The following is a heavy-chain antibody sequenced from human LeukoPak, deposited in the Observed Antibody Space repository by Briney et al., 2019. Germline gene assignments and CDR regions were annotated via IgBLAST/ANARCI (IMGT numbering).Heavy chain of an antibody. CDR2: ISSSSSAI. CDR3: AELGITMIGGV. CDR1: GFTFNSYS. J-gene: IGHJ6*04. Sequence: GGSLRLSCAASGFTFNSYSMNWVRQAPGKGLEWVSYISSSSSAIYYADSVKGRFSISRDNAKNSLYLQMNSLRAEDTAVYYCAELGITMIGGVWGKGTTVTISS. D-gene: IGHD3-10*02. V-gene: IGHV3-48*01.